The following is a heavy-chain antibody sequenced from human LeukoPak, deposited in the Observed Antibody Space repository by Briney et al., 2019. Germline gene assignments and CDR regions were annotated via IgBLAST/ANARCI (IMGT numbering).Heavy chain of an antibody. Sequence: PSETLSLTCTVSGGSISSYYWSWLRQPPGKGLEWIGYIYYSGSTNYNPSLKSRVTISVDTSKNQFALKLSSVTAAGTAVYFCARQYSDILTGYHRGELYWYFDLWGRGTLVTVSS. J-gene: IGHJ2*01. D-gene: IGHD3-9*01. CDR1: GGSISSYY. CDR2: IYYSGST. V-gene: IGHV4-59*08. CDR3: ARQYSDILTGYHRGELYWYFDL.